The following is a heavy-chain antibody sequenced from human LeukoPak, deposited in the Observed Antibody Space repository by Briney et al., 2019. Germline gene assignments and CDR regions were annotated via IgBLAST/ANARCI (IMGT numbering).Heavy chain of an antibody. V-gene: IGHV4-4*07. D-gene: IGHD3-10*01. CDR1: GGSISSYY. CDR3: AREVRITMVRGVIPDAFDI. J-gene: IGHJ3*02. CDR2: IYTSGST. Sequence: SETLSLTCTVSGGSISSYYWSWIRQPAGKGLEWIGRIYTSGSTNYNPSLKSRVTMSVDTSKNHFSLKLSSVTAADTAVYYCAREVRITMVRGVIPDAFDIWGQGTMVTVSS.